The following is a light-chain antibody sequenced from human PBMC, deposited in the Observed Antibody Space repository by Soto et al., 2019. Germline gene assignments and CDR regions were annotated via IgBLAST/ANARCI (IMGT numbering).Light chain of an antibody. CDR3: SSYTSRGTRV. Sequence: QSALTQPASVSGSPGQSITISFTGTSSDVGGYNYVSWYQQHPGKAPKLMIYDVSNRPSGVSNRFSGSKSGNTASLTISGVQDEDEADYYCSSYTSRGTRVFGGGTKVTVL. V-gene: IGLV2-14*01. CDR2: DVS. J-gene: IGLJ2*01. CDR1: SSDVGGYNY.